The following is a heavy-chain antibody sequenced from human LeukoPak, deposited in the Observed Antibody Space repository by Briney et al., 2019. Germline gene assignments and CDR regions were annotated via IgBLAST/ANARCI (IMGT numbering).Heavy chain of an antibody. CDR1: GGPISGYY. CDR2: VSNSGIT. J-gene: IGHJ5*02. Sequence: PSETLSLTCIVSGGPISGYYWSWIRQPPGKGLEWIGHVSNSGITNYNPSLKSRVAISVDTSKDQFSLKLSSVTAADTAVYYCARCYYDGWFDPWGQGTLVTASS. D-gene: IGHD3-22*01. CDR3: ARCYYDGWFDP. V-gene: IGHV4-59*01.